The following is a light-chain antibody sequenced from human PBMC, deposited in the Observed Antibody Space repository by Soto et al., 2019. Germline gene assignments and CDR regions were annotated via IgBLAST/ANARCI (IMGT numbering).Light chain of an antibody. J-gene: IGLJ2*01. V-gene: IGLV2-14*01. CDR1: SSDVGGYNY. CDR2: DVS. Sequence: QSALTQPASVSGSPGQSITISCTGTSSDVGGYNYVSWYQQHPGKALKLMIYDVSNRPSGVSNRFSGSKSGNTASLTISGLQAEDEDDYYCSSYTSSSTPYVVFGGGTKITVL. CDR3: SSYTSSSTPYVV.